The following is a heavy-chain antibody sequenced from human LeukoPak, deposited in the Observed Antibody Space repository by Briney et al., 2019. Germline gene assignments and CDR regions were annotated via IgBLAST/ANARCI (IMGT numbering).Heavy chain of an antibody. D-gene: IGHD6-13*01. J-gene: IGHJ3*02. Sequence: SETLSLTCTVSGGSISSYYWSWIRQPPGKGLEWIGYIYYSGSTNYNPSLESRVTISVDTSKNQFSLKLSSVTAADTAVYYCARVGYSSSRYAAPGAFDIWGQGTMVTVSS. CDR3: ARVGYSSSRYAAPGAFDI. V-gene: IGHV4-59*01. CDR2: IYYSGST. CDR1: GGSISSYY.